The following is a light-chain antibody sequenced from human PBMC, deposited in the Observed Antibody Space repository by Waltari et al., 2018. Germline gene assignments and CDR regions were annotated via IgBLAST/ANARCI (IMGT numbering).Light chain of an antibody. J-gene: IGLJ2*01. CDR3: QSYDRDLNAVL. CDR1: SSNIGAGYD. CDR2: RDD. V-gene: IGLV1-40*01. Sequence: QSVLTQPPSVSGAPGQSVTISSTGSSSNIGAGYDVPWYQQIPGSAPKVLIYRDDNRPSGVPGRFSGSKSGTSASLSVTGLHVEDEADYFCQSYDRDLNAVLFGGGTKLTVL.